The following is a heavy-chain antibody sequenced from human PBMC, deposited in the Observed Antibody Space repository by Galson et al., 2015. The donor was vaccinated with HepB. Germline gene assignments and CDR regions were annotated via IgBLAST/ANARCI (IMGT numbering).Heavy chain of an antibody. Sequence: SQRLSCAASGFTFDSYAMHWVRQAPGKGLEWLSLMSYDEKNTYYADSVKGRFTISRDNSKNTLYLQMNSLRVDDTAVYFCARVVVLSATHLGEGDLDAWGQGTLVTVSS. J-gene: IGHJ5*02. CDR2: MSYDEKNT. CDR1: GFTFDSYA. CDR3: ARVVVLSATHLGEGDLDA. D-gene: IGHD2-15*01. V-gene: IGHV3-30*04.